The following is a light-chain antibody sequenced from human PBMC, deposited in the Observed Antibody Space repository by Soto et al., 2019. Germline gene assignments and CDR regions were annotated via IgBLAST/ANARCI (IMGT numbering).Light chain of an antibody. CDR3: SSYTSSSTPYV. Sequence: QSVVTQPAYVCGSPGQSITISCTGTSSDVGGYNYVSWYQQHPGKAPKLMIYDVSNRPSGVSNRFSGSKSGNTASLTISGLQAEDEADYYCSSYTSSSTPYVFGTGTKVPVL. V-gene: IGLV2-14*01. J-gene: IGLJ1*01. CDR1: SSDVGGYNY. CDR2: DVS.